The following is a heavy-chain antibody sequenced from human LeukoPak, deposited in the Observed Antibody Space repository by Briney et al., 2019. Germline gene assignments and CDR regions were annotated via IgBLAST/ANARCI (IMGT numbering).Heavy chain of an antibody. CDR2: AYYSGST. D-gene: IGHD1-26*01. V-gene: IGHV4-59*08. Sequence: SETLSLTCTVSGGSISSFYWSRIRQPPGKGLEWIGYAYYSGSTTYNPSLKSRVTISVDTSKNQFSLRLSSVTAADTAVYYCARWSGSFEYYFDSWGQGTLVTVSS. J-gene: IGHJ4*02. CDR1: GGSISSFY. CDR3: ARWSGSFEYYFDS.